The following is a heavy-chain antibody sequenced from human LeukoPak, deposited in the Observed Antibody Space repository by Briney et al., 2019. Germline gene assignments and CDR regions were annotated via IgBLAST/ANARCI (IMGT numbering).Heavy chain of an antibody. D-gene: IGHD5-24*01. CDR2: INTDGTTT. CDR3: ARDPWGFRAGVKDF. CDR1: GFTFSNYW. V-gene: IGHV3-74*03. J-gene: IGHJ4*02. Sequence: PGRSLRLSCAASGFTFSNYWMHWVRQVPGKGLVWLSRINTDGTTTTYADSEKGRFTISRDNAKNTLYLLMNSLGADDTAVYYCARDPWGFRAGVKDFWGLGTLVAVSS.